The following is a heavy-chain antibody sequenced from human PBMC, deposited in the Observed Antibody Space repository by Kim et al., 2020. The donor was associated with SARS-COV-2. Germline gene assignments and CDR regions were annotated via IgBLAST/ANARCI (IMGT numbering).Heavy chain of an antibody. Sequence: SETLSLTCTVSGGSVSSGSYYWSWIRQPPGKGLEWIGYIYYSGSTNYNPSLKSRVTISVDTSKNQFSLKLSSVTAADTAVYYCARSWGEHYGYGMDVWGQGTPVTVSS. CDR1: GGSVSSGSYY. J-gene: IGHJ6*02. CDR3: ARSWGEHYGYGMDV. D-gene: IGHD3-16*01. CDR2: IYYSGST. V-gene: IGHV4-61*01.